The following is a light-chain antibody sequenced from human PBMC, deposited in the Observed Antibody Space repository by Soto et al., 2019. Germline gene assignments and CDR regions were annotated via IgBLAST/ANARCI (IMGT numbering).Light chain of an antibody. V-gene: IGLV1-47*01. Sequence: SVLAQPPSASGTPGQRVTISCSGSSSNIGSNYVYWYQQLPGTAPKLLIYRNNQRPSGVPDRFSGSKSGTSASLAISGLRSEDEADYYCAAWDDSLSALYVFGTGTKATVL. CDR2: RNN. CDR3: AAWDDSLSALYV. CDR1: SSNIGSNY. J-gene: IGLJ1*01.